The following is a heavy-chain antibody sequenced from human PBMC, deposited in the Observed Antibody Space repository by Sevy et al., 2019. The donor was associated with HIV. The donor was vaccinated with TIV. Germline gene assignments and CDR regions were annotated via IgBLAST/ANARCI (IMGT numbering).Heavy chain of an antibody. D-gene: IGHD6-13*01. Sequence: GGSLRLSCTASGFTFGDYCMSWVRQAPGKGLEWVAFLKSDVYGGTVDHAASVRGRFVISRDDSKTIAYRQMNDLKTEDTCVYYCTRWKAAQSIFDYWGQGALVTVSS. CDR2: LKSDVYGGTV. J-gene: IGHJ4*02. V-gene: IGHV3-49*04. CDR3: TRWKAAQSIFDY. CDR1: GFTFGDYC.